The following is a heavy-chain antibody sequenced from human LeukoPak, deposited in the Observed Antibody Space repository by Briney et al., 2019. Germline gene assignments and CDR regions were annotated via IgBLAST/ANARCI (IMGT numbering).Heavy chain of an antibody. CDR3: ARQTDLDFVLVPAAVSFDY. Sequence: GEALKISCKGSGYSFSTYWIGWVRQMPRKGLEWMGIIYPDDSDTRYSPPFQGQVTISADKSISTAYLQWSSLKASDTAMYYCARQTDLDFVLVPAAVSFDYWGQGTLVTVSS. CDR2: IYPDDSDT. V-gene: IGHV5-51*01. J-gene: IGHJ4*02. CDR1: GYSFSTYW. D-gene: IGHD2-2*03.